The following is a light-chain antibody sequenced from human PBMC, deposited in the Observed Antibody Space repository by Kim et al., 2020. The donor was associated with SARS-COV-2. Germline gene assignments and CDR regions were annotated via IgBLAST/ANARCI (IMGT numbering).Light chain of an antibody. CDR1: KLGDKY. CDR2: QDS. CDR3: QAWDSSTKV. J-gene: IGLJ1*01. Sequence: ELTQPPSVSVSPGQTASITCSGDKLGDKYACWYQQKPGQSPVLVIYQDSKRPSGIPERFSGSNSGNTATLTISGTQAMDEADYYCQAWDSSTKVLGTGTKVTVL. V-gene: IGLV3-1*01.